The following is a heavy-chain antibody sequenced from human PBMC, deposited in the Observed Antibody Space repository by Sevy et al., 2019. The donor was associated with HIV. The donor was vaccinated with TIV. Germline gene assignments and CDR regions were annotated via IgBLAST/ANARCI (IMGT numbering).Heavy chain of an antibody. CDR1: GGTFSSYG. CDR3: ARGGGLSPHHWLDP. CDR2: MIPIFGSA. Sequence: ASVKVSCKASGGTFSSYGITWVRQAPGQGLEWMGEMIPIFGSANYGQTFQGRVTMTADQSTSTAYMELSSLRSDDTAVYYCARGGGLSPHHWLDPWGQGTLVTVSS. J-gene: IGHJ5*02. D-gene: IGHD3-16*01. V-gene: IGHV1-69*13.